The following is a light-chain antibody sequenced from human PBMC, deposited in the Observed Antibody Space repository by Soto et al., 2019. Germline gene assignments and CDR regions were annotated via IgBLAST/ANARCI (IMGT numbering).Light chain of an antibody. CDR1: QSVNNND. J-gene: IGKJ2*01. V-gene: IGKV3-20*01. CDR3: QQYGNSPPT. Sequence: EIVLTQSPGTLSLSPGERATLSCWASQSVNNNDLAWYQQKPGQAPRLLIYGASRRVPGVPDRFSGSGSGTDFTLTVSRLEPEDFEVYYCQQYGNSPPTFGQGTNLGIK. CDR2: GAS.